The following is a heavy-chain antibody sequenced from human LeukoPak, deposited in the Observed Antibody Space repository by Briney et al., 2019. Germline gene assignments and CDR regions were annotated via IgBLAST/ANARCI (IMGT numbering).Heavy chain of an antibody. CDR2: ISGGGGST. J-gene: IGHJ4*02. Sequence: GGSLRLSCAASGFTFSTYAMSWVRQAPGKGLEWVSAISGGGGSTHYADSVKGRFTISRDNSKDTLFLQMSSLRADDTAIYYCAKHYDISGYYPYWGQGTLVTVSS. V-gene: IGHV3-23*01. CDR3: AKHYDISGYYPY. CDR1: GFTFSTYA. D-gene: IGHD3-22*01.